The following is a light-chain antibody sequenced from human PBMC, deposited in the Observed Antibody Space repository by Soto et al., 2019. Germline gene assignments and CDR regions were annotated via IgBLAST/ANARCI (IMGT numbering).Light chain of an antibody. V-gene: IGLV2-14*04. CDR2: XVR. J-gene: IGLJ1*01. Sequence: XVGGYNYVSWYQQHPGKAPXXXXXXVRNRPSGVSNRFSGSKSVNTASLTISGLQAEDEADYYCSSYTTISTYVFXTGTKLTVL. CDR3: SSYTTISTYV. CDR1: XVGGYNY.